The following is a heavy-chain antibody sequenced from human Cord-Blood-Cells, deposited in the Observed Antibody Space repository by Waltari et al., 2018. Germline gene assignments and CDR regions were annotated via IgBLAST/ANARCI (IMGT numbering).Heavy chain of an antibody. J-gene: IGHJ6*02. V-gene: IGHV5-51*01. CDR2: IYPGESDT. CDR3: ARRTDILYYGMDV. D-gene: IGHD3-9*01. CDR1: GYSFTSYW. Sequence: EVQLVQSGAEVKKPGESLKISCKGSGYSFTSYWIGWVRQMPGKGLEWMGVIYPGESDTRYSPSFQGQVTISADKSSSTAYLQWSSLKASDTAMYYCARRTDILYYGMDVWGQGTTVTVSS.